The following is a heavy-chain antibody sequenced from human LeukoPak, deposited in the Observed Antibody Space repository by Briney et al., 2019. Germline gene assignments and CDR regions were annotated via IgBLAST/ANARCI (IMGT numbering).Heavy chain of an antibody. J-gene: IGHJ4*02. V-gene: IGHV3-30*18. D-gene: IGHD5-18*01. Sequence: GRSLRLSCAASGFTFSSYGMHLVRQAPGKGLEWVAVISYDGSNKYYADSVKGRFTISRDNSKNTLYLQMNSLRAEDTAVYYCAKADSWIQLWLMDYWGQGTLVTVSS. CDR3: AKADSWIQLWLMDY. CDR1: GFTFSSYG. CDR2: ISYDGSNK.